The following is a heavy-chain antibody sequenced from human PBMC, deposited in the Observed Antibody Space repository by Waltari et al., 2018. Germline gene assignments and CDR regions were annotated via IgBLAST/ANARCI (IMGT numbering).Heavy chain of an antibody. CDR3: ASGGGYTNGWDY. Sequence: QPLLQESGPGLVKPSETLSLTCSVSGGSISSSNYYWGWIRQPPGKGLDWIGSIYYSGSTYYNSSLKSRVTISLDTSKNQCSLKLSSVTAADTAVYFCASGGGYTNGWDYWGQGTLVTVSS. CDR1: GGSISSSNYY. J-gene: IGHJ4*02. CDR2: IYYSGST. V-gene: IGHV4-39*07. D-gene: IGHD6-19*01.